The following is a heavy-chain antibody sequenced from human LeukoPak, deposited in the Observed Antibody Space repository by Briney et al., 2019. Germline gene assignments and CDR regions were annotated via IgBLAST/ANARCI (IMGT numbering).Heavy chain of an antibody. CDR2: IYYSGNT. Sequence: SETLSLTCTVSGGSISIYYWSWLRQPPEKALEFIGYIYYSGNTNYNPSLKSRVTMSVDTSKNQFSLKLSSVTAADTAVYYCAKIDTSGYNGYSFDYWGQGTLVTVST. J-gene: IGHJ4*02. CDR1: GGSISIYY. CDR3: AKIDTSGYNGYSFDY. D-gene: IGHD3-22*01. V-gene: IGHV4-59*12.